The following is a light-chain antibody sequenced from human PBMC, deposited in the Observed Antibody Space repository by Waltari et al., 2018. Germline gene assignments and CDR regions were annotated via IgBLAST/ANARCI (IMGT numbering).Light chain of an antibody. Sequence: DILMTQSPLSLPVTPGEPASISCRSSQSLLHSNGYNYLDWYLQKPGQSPQVLIDLGSNRASGGPDRFSGSGSGTDFTLNISRVEAEDVGVYYCMQILQPARTFGQGTRLEIK. J-gene: IGKJ2*01. CDR2: LGS. V-gene: IGKV2-28*01. CDR1: QSLLHSNGYNY. CDR3: MQILQPART.